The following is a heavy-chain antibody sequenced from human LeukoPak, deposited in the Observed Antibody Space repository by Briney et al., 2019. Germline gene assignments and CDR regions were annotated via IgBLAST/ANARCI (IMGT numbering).Heavy chain of an antibody. CDR2: IYYSGST. CDR1: GGSISSYY. V-gene: IGHV4-59*01. D-gene: IGHD4-17*01. CDR3: ARDRGGYGDYVYWYFDL. Sequence: PSETLSLTCTVSGGSISSYYWSWIRQPPGKGLEGIGYIYYSGSTNYNPSLKRRVTISVDTSKNQFSLKLSSVTAADTAVYYCARDRGGYGDYVYWYFDLWGRGTLVTVSS. J-gene: IGHJ2*01.